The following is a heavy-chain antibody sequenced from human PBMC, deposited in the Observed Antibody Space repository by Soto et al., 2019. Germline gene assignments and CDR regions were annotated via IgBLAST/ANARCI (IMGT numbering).Heavy chain of an antibody. J-gene: IGHJ5*02. CDR2: IYYSGST. Sequence: SETLSLTCTVSGGSISSSSYYWGWIRQPPGKGLEWIGSIYYSGSTYYNPSLKSRVTISVDTSKNQFSLKLSSVTAADTAVYYCARAPAPAALPGWFDPCGQGTLVT. CDR1: GGSISSSSYY. D-gene: IGHD2-2*01. V-gene: IGHV4-39*01. CDR3: ARAPAPAALPGWFDP.